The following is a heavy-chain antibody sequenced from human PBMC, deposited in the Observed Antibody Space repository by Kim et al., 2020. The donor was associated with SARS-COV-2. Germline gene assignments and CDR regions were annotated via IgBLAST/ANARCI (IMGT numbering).Heavy chain of an antibody. D-gene: IGHD6-13*01. CDR2: IYHSGST. CDR3: ARSYSSRWFDP. CDR1: GGSISSGGYS. V-gene: IGHV4-30-2*01. J-gene: IGHJ5*02. Sequence: SETLSLTCAVSGGSISSGGYSWSWIRQPPGKGLEWIGYIYHSGSTYYNPSLKSRVTISVDRSKNQFSLKLSSVTAADTAVYYCARSYSSRWFDPWGQGTLVTVSS.